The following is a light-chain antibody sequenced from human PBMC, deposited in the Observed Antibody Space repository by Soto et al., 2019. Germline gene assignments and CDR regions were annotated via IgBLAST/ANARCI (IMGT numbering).Light chain of an antibody. CDR3: QSYDSSLSGYV. CDR2: VNN. Sequence: QSVLTQPPSVSGAPGQRITISCTGTSSNIGAGYDVHWYQQLPGTGPKLLIYVNNNRPSGVPDRFSGSKSGTSASLAITGLQPEDEAEYHCQSYDSSLSGYVFGPGTKVTVL. V-gene: IGLV1-40*01. J-gene: IGLJ1*01. CDR1: SSNIGAGYD.